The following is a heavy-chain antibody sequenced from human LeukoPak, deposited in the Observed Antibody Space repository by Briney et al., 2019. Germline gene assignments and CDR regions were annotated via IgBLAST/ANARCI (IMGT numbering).Heavy chain of an antibody. V-gene: IGHV3-23*01. D-gene: IGHD6-13*01. CDR1: GFTFRSYA. Sequence: GGSLRLSCAASGFTFRSYAMSWGRQAPARGLEWVSSIIGGGGGTYYAKSVKGRFTISTDNSKSTPYLQLNGLRTEDTAAYYCAKISTPIPAAGAMDNWGQGTLVTVSS. J-gene: IGHJ4*02. CDR2: IIGGGGGT. CDR3: AKISTPIPAAGAMDN.